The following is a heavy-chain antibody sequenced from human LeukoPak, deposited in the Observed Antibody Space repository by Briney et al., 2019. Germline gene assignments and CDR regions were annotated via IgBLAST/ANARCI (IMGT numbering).Heavy chain of an antibody. CDR1: GGSISSYY. V-gene: IGHV4-59*01. CDR2: IYYSGST. J-gene: IGHJ4*02. CDR3: ASSDYYDSSGYYRN. Sequence: KPSETLSLTCTVSGGSISSYYWSWIRQPPGKGLEWIGYIYYSGSTNYNPSLKSRVTISVDTSKNQFSLKLSSVTAADTAVYYCASSDYYDSSGYYRNWGQGTLVTVSS. D-gene: IGHD3-22*01.